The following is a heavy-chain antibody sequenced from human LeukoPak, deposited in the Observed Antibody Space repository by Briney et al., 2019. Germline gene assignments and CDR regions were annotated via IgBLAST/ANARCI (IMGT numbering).Heavy chain of an antibody. D-gene: IGHD1-26*01. V-gene: IGHV3-30-3*01. CDR2: ISYDGSNK. J-gene: IGHJ4*02. CDR1: GFTVSSSY. Sequence: GGSLRLSCAASGFTVSSSYMSWVRQAPGKGLEWVAVISYDGSNKYYADSVKGRFTISRDNSKNTLYLQMNSLRAEDTAVYYCARDPRIVGALDYWGQGTLVTVSS. CDR3: ARDPRIVGALDY.